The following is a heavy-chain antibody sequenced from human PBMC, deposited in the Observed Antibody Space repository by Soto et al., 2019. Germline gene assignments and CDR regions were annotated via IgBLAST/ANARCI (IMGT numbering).Heavy chain of an antibody. D-gene: IGHD5-12*01. CDR3: ARAFGGYDPYYYYGMDV. Sequence: QVQLVQSGAEVKKPWSSVKVSCKASGGTFSSYAISWVRQAPGQGLEGMGGIIPIFGTANYAQKFQGRVTITADESTSTAYMELSSLRSEDTAVYYCARAFGGYDPYYYYGMDVWGQGTTVTVSS. V-gene: IGHV1-69*01. J-gene: IGHJ6*02. CDR1: GGTFSSYA. CDR2: IIPIFGTA.